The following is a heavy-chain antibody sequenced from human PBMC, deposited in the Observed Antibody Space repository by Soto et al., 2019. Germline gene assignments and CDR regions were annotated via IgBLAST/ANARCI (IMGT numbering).Heavy chain of an antibody. V-gene: IGHV3-30*18. J-gene: IGHJ4*02. D-gene: IGHD6-13*01. CDR3: AKVSLIGSSWPFDY. CDR2: ISFDGTNK. Sequence: QVQLVESGGGVVQPGRSLRLSCAASGFTFSNYGMHWVRQAPGKGLEWVAVISFDGTNKYYADSVKGRFTISRDNSKNTVYLQMNSLRAVDTAVYHCAKVSLIGSSWPFDYWGQGALVTVSS. CDR1: GFTFSNYG.